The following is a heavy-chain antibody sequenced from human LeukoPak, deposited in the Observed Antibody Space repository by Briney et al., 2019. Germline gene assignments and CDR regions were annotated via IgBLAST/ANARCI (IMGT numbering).Heavy chain of an antibody. Sequence: GGFLRLSCAASGFTFDDYAMHWVRQAPGKGLEWVAGISWNSGSIGYADSVKGRFTISRDNAKNSLYLQMNSLRAEDTALYYCAKTYVLMTYYYGMDVWGQGTTVPVSS. J-gene: IGHJ6*02. CDR3: AKTYVLMTYYYGMDV. D-gene: IGHD2-8*01. CDR1: GFTFDDYA. CDR2: ISWNSGSI. V-gene: IGHV3-9*01.